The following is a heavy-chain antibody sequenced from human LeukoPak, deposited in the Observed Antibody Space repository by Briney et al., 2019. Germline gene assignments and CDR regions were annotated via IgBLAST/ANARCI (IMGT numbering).Heavy chain of an antibody. CDR3: ARLPSSSWLNWFDP. CDR2: IYYSGNT. V-gene: IGHV4-39*01. CDR1: GGSISSSSYY. D-gene: IGHD6-13*01. J-gene: IGHJ5*02. Sequence: SETLSLTCTVSGGSISSSSYYWGWIRQPPGKGLEWIGSIYYSGNTYYNPPLKSRVTVSVDTSKNQFSLKLNSVTAADTAVYYCARLPSSSWLNWFDPWGQGTLVTVSS.